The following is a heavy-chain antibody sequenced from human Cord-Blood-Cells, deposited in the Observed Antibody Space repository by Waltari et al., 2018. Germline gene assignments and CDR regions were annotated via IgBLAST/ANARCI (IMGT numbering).Heavy chain of an antibody. CDR2: INHSGIT. CDR3: ARGNSNYCDY. J-gene: IGHJ4*02. Sequence: QVQLQQWGAGLLKPSETLSLTCAVYGGSFSGYYWSCIRQPPGKGLEWIGEINHSGITNNNPSLKSRVTISVDTSKNQFALELGCGTAADTAVYYCARGNSNYCDYWGQGTLVTVSS. V-gene: IGHV4-34*01. CDR1: GGSFSGYY. D-gene: IGHD4-4*01.